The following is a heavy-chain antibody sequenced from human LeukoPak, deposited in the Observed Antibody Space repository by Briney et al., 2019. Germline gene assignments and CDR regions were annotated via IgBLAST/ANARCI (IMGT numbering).Heavy chain of an antibody. J-gene: IGHJ3*02. D-gene: IGHD3-3*01. CDR2: NNWKGDRT. V-gene: IGHV3-20*04. CDR1: GFSFDDHG. Sequence: GGSLRLSCAASGFSFDDHGMTWVRLTPGKGLEWVSANNWKGDRTAYADSVKGRFTISRDNSKNTLYLQMNSLRAEDTAVYYCAKDPGGVVINAFDIWGQGTMVTVSS. CDR3: AKDPGGVVINAFDI.